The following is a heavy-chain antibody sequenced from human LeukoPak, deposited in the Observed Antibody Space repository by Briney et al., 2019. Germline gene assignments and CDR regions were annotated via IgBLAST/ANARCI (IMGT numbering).Heavy chain of an antibody. CDR1: GYTFTSYA. J-gene: IGHJ4*02. Sequence: ASVKVSCKASGYTFTSYAMHWVRQAPGQRLEWMGWINAGNGYTQYSQKFQGRVTITRDTSASTAYMELSSLRSDDTAVYYCARAPEWIQLWLVDYWGQGTLVTVSS. V-gene: IGHV1-3*01. CDR3: ARAPEWIQLWLVDY. CDR2: INAGNGYT. D-gene: IGHD5-18*01.